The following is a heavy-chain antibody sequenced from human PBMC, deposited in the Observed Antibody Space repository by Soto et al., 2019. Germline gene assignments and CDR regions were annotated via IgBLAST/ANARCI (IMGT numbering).Heavy chain of an antibody. D-gene: IGHD6-25*01. V-gene: IGHV3-30-3*01. CDR1: GFTFNSYN. Sequence: QVQLVESGGGVVQPGGSLRVSCVVSGFTFNSYNMHWVRQAPGEGLEWVAVISFDGANTFYADSVKGRFTISRDTSRDTLYLQMSRLRVEDTAVYDCARDGYNRGGFDYWGQGTLVSFSS. J-gene: IGHJ4*02. CDR3: ARDGYNRGGFDY. CDR2: ISFDGANT.